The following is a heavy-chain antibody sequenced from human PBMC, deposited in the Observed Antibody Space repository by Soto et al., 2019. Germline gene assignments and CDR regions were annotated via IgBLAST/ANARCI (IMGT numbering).Heavy chain of an antibody. CDR2: ISAYNGNT. Sequence: ASVKVSCRASSYTFTSYGISWVRQAPGQGLEWMGWISAYNGNTNYAQKLQGRVTMTTDTSTSTAYMELRSLRSDDTAVYYCARAATILRFLELLNPNLDYYYMYVLGKGTTLTVSS. CDR3: ARAATILRFLELLNPNLDYYYMYV. J-gene: IGHJ6*03. CDR1: SYTFTSYG. V-gene: IGHV1-18*01. D-gene: IGHD3-3*01.